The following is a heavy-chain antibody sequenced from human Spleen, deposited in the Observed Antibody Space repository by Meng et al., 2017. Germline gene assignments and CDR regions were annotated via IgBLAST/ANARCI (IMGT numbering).Heavy chain of an antibody. J-gene: IGHJ4*02. CDR2: ISTTSSYI. Sequence: GGSLRLSCAASGFSFSSYRMTWVRQAPGTGLEWVSSISTTSSYIYYADSLKGRFTISRDNAKNSLYLQMNSLRAEDTAVYYCARYSSGWSKYYLDYWGQGGLVTVSS. CDR3: ARYSSGWSKYYLDY. V-gene: IGHV3-21*01. D-gene: IGHD6-19*01. CDR1: GFSFSSYR.